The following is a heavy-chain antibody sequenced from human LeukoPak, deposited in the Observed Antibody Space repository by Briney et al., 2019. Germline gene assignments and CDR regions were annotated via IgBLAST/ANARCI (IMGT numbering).Heavy chain of an antibody. CDR1: GFTVSDND. D-gene: IGHD6-6*01. Sequence: PGGSLRLSCAASGFTVSDNDIEWVRQAPGKGLEWVSLIYADGTTHYTDSVKGRFSISRDNSVNTVYLQMNSLRGEDTAVYYCARRSVPGRPGYWGQRTLVTVSS. J-gene: IGHJ4*02. V-gene: IGHV3-66*04. CDR2: IYADGTT. CDR3: ARRSVPGRPGY.